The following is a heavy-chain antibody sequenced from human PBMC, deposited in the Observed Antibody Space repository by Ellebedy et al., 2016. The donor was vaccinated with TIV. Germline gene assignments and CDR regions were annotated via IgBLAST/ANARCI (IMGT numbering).Heavy chain of an antibody. J-gene: IGHJ5*02. CDR2: IYTSGST. D-gene: IGHD3-3*01. CDR1: GGSISSYY. CDR3: ARSLSLGGYYAWFDP. Sequence: MPSETLSLTCTVSGGSISSYYWSWIRQPAGKGLEWIGRIYTSGSTNYNPSLESRVTLSVDTSKSQFSLKLTSVTAADMAIYYCARSLSLGGYYAWFDPWGQGTLVTVSS. V-gene: IGHV4-4*07.